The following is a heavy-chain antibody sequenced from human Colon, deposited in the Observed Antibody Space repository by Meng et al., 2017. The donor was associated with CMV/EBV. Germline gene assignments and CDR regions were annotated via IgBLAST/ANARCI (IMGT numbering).Heavy chain of an antibody. CDR2: IHHSGPT. J-gene: IGHJ4*02. CDR3: ARAVAGNGGPHYYFDY. Sequence: SETLSLTCTVSGASLTVDNYFWGWIRQAPGKRLEWIGTIHHSGPTYYNPSLKSRVTISVDTSKNQFSLKLSSVTAADTAVYYCARAVAGNGGPHYYFDYWGQGTLVTVSS. V-gene: IGHV4-39*01. CDR1: GASLTVDNYF. D-gene: IGHD6-19*01.